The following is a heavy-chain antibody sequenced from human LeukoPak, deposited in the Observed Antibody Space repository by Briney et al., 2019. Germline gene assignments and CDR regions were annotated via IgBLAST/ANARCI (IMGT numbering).Heavy chain of an antibody. CDR2: ISHSGST. D-gene: IGHD2-2*01. CDR3: ARFEAGIVVVPVRQPRPPPPRYFDY. J-gene: IGHJ4*02. Sequence: SETLSLTCTVSGGFIGRDSWSWIRQPPGKGLEWIGYISHSGSTDYKSSLESRVTISLDKSNNQFSLNLDSVTAADTAVYYCARFEAGIVVVPVRQPRPPPPRYFDYWGQGILVPSPQ. V-gene: IGHV4-59*01. CDR1: GGFIGRDS.